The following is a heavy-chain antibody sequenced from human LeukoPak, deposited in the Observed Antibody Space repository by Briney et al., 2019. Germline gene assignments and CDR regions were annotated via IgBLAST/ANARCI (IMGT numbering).Heavy chain of an antibody. D-gene: IGHD2-2*01. CDR3: ARGLVGYCSSTSCRGHGMDV. Sequence: GGSLRLSCAASGFTFSSYWMSWVRQAPGKGLEWVANIKQDGSEKYYVDSVKGRFTISRDNAKNSLYLQMNSLRAEDTAVYYCARGLVGYCSSTSCRGHGMDVWGQGTTVTVSS. CDR1: GFTFSSYW. CDR2: IKQDGSEK. J-gene: IGHJ6*02. V-gene: IGHV3-7*01.